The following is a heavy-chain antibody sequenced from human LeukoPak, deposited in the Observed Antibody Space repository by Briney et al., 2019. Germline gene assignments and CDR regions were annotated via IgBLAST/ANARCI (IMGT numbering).Heavy chain of an antibody. Sequence: PGGSLRLSCAASGFTVSSNYMSWVRQAPGKGLEWVSAISGSGGSTYYADSVKGRFTISRDNSKNTLYLQMNSLRAEDTAVYYCAKDRGYYYASFDYWGQGTLVTVSS. D-gene: IGHD3-10*01. CDR2: ISGSGGST. CDR1: GFTVSSNY. J-gene: IGHJ4*02. V-gene: IGHV3-23*01. CDR3: AKDRGYYYASFDY.